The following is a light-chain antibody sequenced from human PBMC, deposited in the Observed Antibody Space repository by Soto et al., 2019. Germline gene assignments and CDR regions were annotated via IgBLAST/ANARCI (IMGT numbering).Light chain of an antibody. CDR1: QGVTTAY. V-gene: IGKV3-20*01. CDR2: GAS. Sequence: EIVLTQSPGTLSLSPGERATLSCRASQGVTTAYLAWYQHKPDQAPRLLIYGASNRATGIPDRFSGSGSGTDFTLTISRLEPEDFAVYSCQQYGGSPLFTFGPGTRVDFK. J-gene: IGKJ3*01. CDR3: QQYGGSPLFT.